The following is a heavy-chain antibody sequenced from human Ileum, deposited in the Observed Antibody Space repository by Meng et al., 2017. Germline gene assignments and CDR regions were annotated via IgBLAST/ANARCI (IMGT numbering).Heavy chain of an antibody. CDR2: IHHSGRT. J-gene: IGHJ4*02. Sequence: QVQLNQWGAGLLKPSGTLSLPCAVFGGSFNDYYWGWVRQSPGKGLEWIGQIHHSGRTNYKSSLERRVTISVDTSKSQFSLKLTSVTAADTAMYYCVRGPARETHDFDYWGQGALVTVSS. CDR1: GGSFNDYY. CDR3: VRGPARETHDFDY. V-gene: IGHV4-34*01. D-gene: IGHD1-26*01.